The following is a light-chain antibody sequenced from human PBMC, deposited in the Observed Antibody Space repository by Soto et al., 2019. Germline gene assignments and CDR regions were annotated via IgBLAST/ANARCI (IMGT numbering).Light chain of an antibody. CDR3: QQYNDNWT. Sequence: DIPRTQSASTLSSSVGDIVTITFRASQSISSWLAWYEQKPGKAPKLLIYKASTLQSGVPSRFSGSGSGKEFTLVISSLQPDDSATYYCQQYNDNWTFGQGTKVEIK. V-gene: IGKV1-5*03. J-gene: IGKJ1*01. CDR2: KAS. CDR1: QSISSW.